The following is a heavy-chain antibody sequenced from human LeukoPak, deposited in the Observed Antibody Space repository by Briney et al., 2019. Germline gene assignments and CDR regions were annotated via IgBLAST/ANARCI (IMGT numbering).Heavy chain of an antibody. CDR1: GGSISSSSYY. CDR3: GRYQRAAAGTFDY. CDR2: IYYSGST. J-gene: IGHJ4*02. Sequence: SETLSLTCTVSGGSISSSSYYWGWIRQPPGKGLEWIGSIYYSGSTYYNPSLKSRVTISVDTSKNQFSLKLSSVTAADTAVYYCGRYQRAAAGTFDYWGQGTLVTVSS. D-gene: IGHD6-13*01. V-gene: IGHV4-39*07.